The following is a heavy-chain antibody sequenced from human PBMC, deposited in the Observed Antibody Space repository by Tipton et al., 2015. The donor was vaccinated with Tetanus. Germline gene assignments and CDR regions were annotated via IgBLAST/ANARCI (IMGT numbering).Heavy chain of an antibody. D-gene: IGHD3-10*01. CDR2: IYSGGGT. J-gene: IGHJ2*01. Sequence: TLSLTCTVSDVSISDYYWTWIRQPAGKGLEWIGHIYSGGGTYYNLSLKSRVTISVDTSKNQFSLRLSSVTAADTAVYYCARAGRPLGETRRVYRVPLWYFDLWGRGTLVTVSS. V-gene: IGHV4-4*07. CDR1: DVSISDYY. CDR3: ARAGRPLGETRRVYRVPLWYFDL.